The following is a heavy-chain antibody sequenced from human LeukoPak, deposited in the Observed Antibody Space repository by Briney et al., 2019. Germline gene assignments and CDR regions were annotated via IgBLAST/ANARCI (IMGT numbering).Heavy chain of an antibody. CDR3: ARRNKDDSNFRLADY. J-gene: IGHJ4*02. D-gene: IGHD5-24*01. V-gene: IGHV1-8*01. CDR2: MNPNSANT. CDR1: GYTFTNYD. Sequence: ASVKVSCKASGYTFTNYDINWVRQTTGQGLEWMGWMNPNSANTGYAQKFQGRVTMTRNTSISTAYMELSSLRSEDTAVYYCARRNKDDSNFRLADYWGQGTLVTVSS.